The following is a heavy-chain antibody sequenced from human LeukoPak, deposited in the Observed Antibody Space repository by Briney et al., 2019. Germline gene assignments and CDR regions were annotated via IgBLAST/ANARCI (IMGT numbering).Heavy chain of an antibody. V-gene: IGHV1-46*01. D-gene: IGHD6-13*01. CDR1: GYTFTSYY. CDR2: INPSGGST. CDR3: ARVATYSSSWSPFDY. J-gene: IGHJ4*02. Sequence: ASVKVSCKASGYTFTSYYMHWVGQATGQGLEWMGIINPSGGSTSYAQKFQGRVTMGRVTSTSTVYMELSSLRSEDKAVYYCARVATYSSSWSPFDYWGQGTLVTVSS.